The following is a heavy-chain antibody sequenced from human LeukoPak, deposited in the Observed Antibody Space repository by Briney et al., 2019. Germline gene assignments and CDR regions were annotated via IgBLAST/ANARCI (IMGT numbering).Heavy chain of an antibody. D-gene: IGHD2-21*01. Sequence: SQTLSLTCTVSGGSISSGDYYWSWIRQPPGKGLKWIGYIYYSGSTYYNPSLKSRVTISVDTSKNQFSLKLSSVTAADTAVYYCARDYCGGDCYLDNWFDPWGQGTLVTVSS. CDR2: IYYSGST. V-gene: IGHV4-30-4*08. CDR3: ARDYCGGDCYLDNWFDP. J-gene: IGHJ5*02. CDR1: GGSISSGDYY.